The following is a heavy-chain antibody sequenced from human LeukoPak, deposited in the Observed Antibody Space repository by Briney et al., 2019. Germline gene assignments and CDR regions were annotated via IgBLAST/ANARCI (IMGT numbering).Heavy chain of an antibody. CDR1: GYIFTTYG. CDR2: INTYNGNT. D-gene: IGHD4-17*01. V-gene: IGHV1-18*04. J-gene: IGHJ6*02. Sequence: ASVKVSCKASGYIFTTYGISWVRQAPGQGFEWMGWINTYNGNTNYAHKFRGRVTMTTDTSTRTVYMEVRSLRSDDTAVYYCARDPADHGDLREDAHYYALDVWGQWTTVTVSS. CDR3: ARDPADHGDLREDAHYYALDV.